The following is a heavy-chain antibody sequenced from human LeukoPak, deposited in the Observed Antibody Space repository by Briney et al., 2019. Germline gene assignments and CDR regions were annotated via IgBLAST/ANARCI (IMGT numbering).Heavy chain of an antibody. CDR2: INPNSGGT. Sequence: GASVKVSCKASGYTFTGYYMHWVRQAPGQGLEWMGWINPNSGGTNYAQKFQGRVTTTRDTSISTAYMELSRLRSDDTAVYYCARDFEDIVVVPAATGSDYYYYYMDVWGKGTTVTISS. D-gene: IGHD2-2*01. J-gene: IGHJ6*03. CDR3: ARDFEDIVVVPAATGSDYYYYYMDV. CDR1: GYTFTGYY. V-gene: IGHV1-2*02.